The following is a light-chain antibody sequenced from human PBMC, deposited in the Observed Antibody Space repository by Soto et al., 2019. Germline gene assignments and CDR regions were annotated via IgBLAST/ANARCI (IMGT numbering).Light chain of an antibody. V-gene: IGKV1-5*01. J-gene: IGKJ1*01. Sequence: DIQITQSPSSLSASVGDRVTITFRASQGISSYLNWYQQKPGKAPKLXIYDASSLESGVPSRFSGSGSATELTLTISRLKPEDFATYYCQQYNNYWTFGQGTKVE. CDR1: QGISSY. CDR2: DAS. CDR3: QQYNNYWT.